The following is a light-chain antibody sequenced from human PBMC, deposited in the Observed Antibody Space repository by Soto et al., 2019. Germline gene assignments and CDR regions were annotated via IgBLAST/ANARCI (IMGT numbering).Light chain of an antibody. CDR3: QQYNNYPWT. CDR1: QSIRTY. V-gene: IGKV1-5*01. Sequence: DVQMTQSPSTLSASVGDRVTITCRASQSIRTYLAWYQQKPGKAPKLLIYDVSSLESGVPSRFSGSGSGTEFTLTISSLQPDDFATYYCQQYNNYPWTFGQGTKVDIK. J-gene: IGKJ1*01. CDR2: DVS.